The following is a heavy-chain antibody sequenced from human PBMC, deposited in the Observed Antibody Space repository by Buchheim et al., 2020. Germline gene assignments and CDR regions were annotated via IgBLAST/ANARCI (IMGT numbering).Heavy chain of an antibody. CDR1: GGSISSSSYY. V-gene: IGHV4-39*07. CDR2: IYYSGST. Sequence: QLQLQESGPGLVKPSETLSLTCTVSGGSISSSSYYWGWIRQPPGKGLEWIGSIYYSGSTYYNPSLKSRVTISVDTSKNQFSLKLSSVTAADTAVYYCARVRCSSTSCYGYYYYGMDVWGQGT. J-gene: IGHJ6*02. CDR3: ARVRCSSTSCYGYYYYGMDV. D-gene: IGHD2-2*01.